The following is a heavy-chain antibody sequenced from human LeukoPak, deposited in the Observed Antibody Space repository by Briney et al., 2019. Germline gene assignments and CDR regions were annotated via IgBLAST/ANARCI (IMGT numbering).Heavy chain of an antibody. CDR2: IYYSGRT. CDR1: GDSISRSSYY. CDR3: ARAPYYDILTGPRLKGNRYFDY. J-gene: IGHJ4*02. V-gene: IGHV4-39*07. Sequence: SETLSLTCIVSGDSISRSSYYWGWIRQPPGKGLEWIGNIYYSGRTYYNSSLESRVTTSVDTSKNQFSLKLSSVTAADTAVYYCARAPYYDILTGPRLKGNRYFDYWGQGTLVTVSS. D-gene: IGHD3-9*01.